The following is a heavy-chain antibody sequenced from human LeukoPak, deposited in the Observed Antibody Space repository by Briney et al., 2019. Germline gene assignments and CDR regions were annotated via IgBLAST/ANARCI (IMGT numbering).Heavy chain of an antibody. CDR1: GFTFSNYA. CDR2: ITGLGTGT. J-gene: IGHJ4*02. CDR3: AKEPGGKDYLVMFYFDY. D-gene: IGHD2-15*01. V-gene: IGHV3-23*01. Sequence: GGSLRLSCAASGFTFSNYAMSWVRQAPGKGLEWVSGITGLGTGTDYADSVKGRFTISRDNSRNRLYLQVDSLRAEDTAIYYCAKEPGGKDYLVMFYFDYWGQGTLVTVSS.